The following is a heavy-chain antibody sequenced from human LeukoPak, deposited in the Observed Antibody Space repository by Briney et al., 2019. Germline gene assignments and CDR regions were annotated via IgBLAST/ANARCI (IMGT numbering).Heavy chain of an antibody. J-gene: IGHJ4*02. CDR3: ARHPHFDY. V-gene: IGHV3-7*01. Sequence: PGGSLRLSCAASGFTFSNYWMSWVRQAPGKGLEWVANIKEYGSEKAYVNSVKGRFTISRDNTENSLYLQMSSLRAEDTAVYYCARHPHFDYWGQGTLVTVSS. CDR1: GFTFSNYW. CDR2: IKEYGSEK.